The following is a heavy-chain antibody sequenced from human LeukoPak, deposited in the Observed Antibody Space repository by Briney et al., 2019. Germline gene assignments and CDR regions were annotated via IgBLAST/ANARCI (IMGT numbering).Heavy chain of an antibody. CDR2: INPNNGGT. Sequence: ASVTVSCTASGGTFSSYAISWVRQAPGQGLEWMGRINPNNGGTNYAQKFQDRVTMTRDTSISTAYMELSRLKSDDTAVYYCARDVALSGSYSAWFDPWGQGTLVTVSS. CDR1: GGTFSSYA. CDR3: ARDVALSGSYSAWFDP. D-gene: IGHD1-26*01. J-gene: IGHJ5*02. V-gene: IGHV1-2*06.